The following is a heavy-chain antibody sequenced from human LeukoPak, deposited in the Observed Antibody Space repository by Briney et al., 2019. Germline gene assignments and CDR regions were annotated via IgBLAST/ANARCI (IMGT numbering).Heavy chain of an antibody. CDR2: INHSGST. D-gene: IGHD3-10*01. CDR3: ARDRGTYYYGSGSPRRGDNWFDP. Sequence: SETLSLTCAVYGGSFSGYYWGWIRQPPGKGLEWIGEINHSGSTNYNPSLKSRVTISVDTSKNQFSLKLSSVTAADTAVYYCARDRGTYYYGSGSPRRGDNWFDPWGQGTLVTVSS. V-gene: IGHV4-34*01. CDR1: GGSFSGYY. J-gene: IGHJ5*02.